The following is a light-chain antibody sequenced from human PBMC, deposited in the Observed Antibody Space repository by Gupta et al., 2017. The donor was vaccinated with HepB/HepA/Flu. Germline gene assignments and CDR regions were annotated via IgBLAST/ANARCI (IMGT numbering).Light chain of an antibody. J-gene: IGKJ4*01. CDR2: GAS. Sequence: LLQPPPVTRPLAPGVRPTLTCRASQSVSYNYLAWYQQKPGQAPRLLIFGASSRPTGIPDRFSGSGSGADFTLTISRLEPEDSAVYYCQHYGNSVSLTFGGGTKVEI. CDR3: QHYGNSVSLT. CDR1: QSVSYNY. V-gene: IGKV3-20*01.